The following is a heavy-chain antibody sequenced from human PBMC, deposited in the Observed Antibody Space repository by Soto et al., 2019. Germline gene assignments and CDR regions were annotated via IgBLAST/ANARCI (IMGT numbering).Heavy chain of an antibody. CDR1: EVSSSQYK. Sequence: KNHREVAEVSSSQYKIGRLRQMPGKGLEWMGIINPGDSDTRYSPSFQGQVTISADKSISTAYLQWSTLKASDTATYYCATSYGDSYYYYYGMDVWGQGTTVTVSS. D-gene: IGHD4-17*01. V-gene: IGHV5-51*01. CDR2: INPGDSDT. J-gene: IGHJ6*02. CDR3: ATSYGDSYYYYYGMDV.